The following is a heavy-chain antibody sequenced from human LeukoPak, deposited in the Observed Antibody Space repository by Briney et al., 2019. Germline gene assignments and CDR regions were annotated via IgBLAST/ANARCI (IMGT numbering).Heavy chain of an antibody. CDR2: IYHSGST. CDR3: ARQWDVENWFDP. D-gene: IGHD1-26*01. J-gene: IGHJ5*02. Sequence: PSETLSLTCTISGGSISNYFWSWIRQPPGKGLEWIGYIYHSGSTYYNPSLKSRVTISVDRSKNQFSLKLSSVTAADTAVYYCARQWDVENWFDPWGQGTLVTVSS. V-gene: IGHV4-59*08. CDR1: GGSISNYF.